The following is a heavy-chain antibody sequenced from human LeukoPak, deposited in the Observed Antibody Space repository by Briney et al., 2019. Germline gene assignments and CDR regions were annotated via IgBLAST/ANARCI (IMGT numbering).Heavy chain of an antibody. CDR3: ARGSIAAAGTRFDY. V-gene: IGHV7-4-1*02. CDR2: INTNTGNP. Sequence: ASVKVSCRASGYTFISYALHWVRQAPGQGLEWMGWINTNTGNPTYAQGFTGRFVFSLDTSVSTAYLQISSLKAEDTAVYYCARGSIAAAGTRFDYWGQGTLVTVSS. D-gene: IGHD6-13*01. J-gene: IGHJ4*02. CDR1: GYTFISYA.